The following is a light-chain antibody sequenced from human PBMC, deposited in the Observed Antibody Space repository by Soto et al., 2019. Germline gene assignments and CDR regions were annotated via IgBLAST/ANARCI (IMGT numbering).Light chain of an antibody. CDR3: QSYDSSLSAVV. J-gene: IGLJ2*01. CDR1: SSNIGARYE. V-gene: IGLV1-40*01. Sequence: QSVLTQPPSVSGAPWQTVTISCTGSSSNIGARYEVHWYQQLPGTAPKLLIYEDIKRPSGVPDRFSGSKSGASASLAITGLLSEDEAEYYCQSYDSSLSAVVFGGGTQLTVL. CDR2: EDI.